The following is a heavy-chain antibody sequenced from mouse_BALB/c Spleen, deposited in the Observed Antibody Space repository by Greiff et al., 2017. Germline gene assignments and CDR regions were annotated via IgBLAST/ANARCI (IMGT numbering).Heavy chain of an antibody. CDR3: ATGTTVVAPAY. V-gene: IGHV1-84*02. CDR2: IYPGSGNT. J-gene: IGHJ3*01. Sequence: QVHVKQSGPELVKPGASVKISCKASGYTFTDYYINWVKQKPGQGLEWIGWIYPGSGNTKYNEKFKGKATLTVDTSSSTAYMQLSSLTSEDTAVYFCATGTTVVAPAYWGQGTLVTVSA. CDR1: GYTFTDYY. D-gene: IGHD1-1*01.